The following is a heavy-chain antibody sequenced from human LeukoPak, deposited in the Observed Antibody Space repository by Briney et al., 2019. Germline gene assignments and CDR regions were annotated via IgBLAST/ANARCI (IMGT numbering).Heavy chain of an antibody. D-gene: IGHD3-16*01. CDR3: AKDHYGTFDC. Sequence: ASVKVSCKASGGTFSSYAISWVRQAPGQGLEWMGGIIPIFGTANYAQKFQGRVTITTDESTSTAYMELSSLRSEDTAVYYCAKDHYGTFDCWGQGTLVTVSS. CDR1: GGTFSSYA. J-gene: IGHJ4*02. V-gene: IGHV1-69*05. CDR2: IIPIFGTA.